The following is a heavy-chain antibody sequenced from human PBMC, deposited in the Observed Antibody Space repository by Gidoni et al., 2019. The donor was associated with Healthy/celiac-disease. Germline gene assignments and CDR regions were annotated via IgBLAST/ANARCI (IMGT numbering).Heavy chain of an antibody. CDR3: ARDMVRGVILPQYNWFDP. D-gene: IGHD3-10*01. J-gene: IGHJ5*02. CDR1: GYTFTSYA. V-gene: IGHV1-3*01. CDR2: INAGNGNT. Sequence: QVQLVQSGAEVKKPGASVKVSCKASGYTFTSYAMHWVRQAPGQRLEWMGWINAGNGNTKYSQKFQGRVTITRDTSASTAYMELSSLRSEDTAVYYCARDMVRGVILPQYNWFDPWGQGTLVTVSS.